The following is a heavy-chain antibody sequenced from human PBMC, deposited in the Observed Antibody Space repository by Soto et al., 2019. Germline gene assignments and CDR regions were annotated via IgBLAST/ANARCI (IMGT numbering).Heavy chain of an antibody. Sequence: HVQLVESGGAVVQPGRSLRLSCAASGFTFSSYDMHWVRQAPGKGLEWVAVISNDGSNKYYADSVKGRFTISRDNSKNTLYLQMNSLRTEDTAVYYCTTKIVAATSDYWGQGTLVTVSS. J-gene: IGHJ4*02. V-gene: IGHV3-30*03. CDR2: ISNDGSNK. D-gene: IGHD2-15*01. CDR3: TTKIVAATSDY. CDR1: GFTFSSYD.